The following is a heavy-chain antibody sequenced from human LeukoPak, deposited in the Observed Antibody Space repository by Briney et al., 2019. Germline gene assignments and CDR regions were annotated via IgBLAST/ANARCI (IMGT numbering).Heavy chain of an antibody. Sequence: GASVKVSCKASGGTFSSYAIGWVRQMPGKGLEWMGIIYPGDSDTRYSPSFQGQVTISADKSISTAYLQWSSLKASDTAMYYCARLYCSSTSCPNWFDPWGQGTLVTVSS. V-gene: IGHV5-51*01. J-gene: IGHJ5*02. CDR1: GGTFSSYA. D-gene: IGHD2-2*01. CDR3: ARLYCSSTSCPNWFDP. CDR2: IYPGDSDT.